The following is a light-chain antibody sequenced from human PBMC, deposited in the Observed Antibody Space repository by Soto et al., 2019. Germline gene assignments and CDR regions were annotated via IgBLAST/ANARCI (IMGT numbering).Light chain of an antibody. CDR1: SDDVGAYNS. J-gene: IGLJ1*01. Sequence: QSVLAQPASVSGSRGQSITMSCTGTSDDVGAYNSVSWYQQLPHKAPQVILYKGTQRPSGVSSRFSGSTSGNADSLTISGLQADDEADYFCRPSAPESPYDFAKGTKATVL. CDR2: KGT. V-gene: IGLV2-23*01. CDR3: RPSAPESPYD.